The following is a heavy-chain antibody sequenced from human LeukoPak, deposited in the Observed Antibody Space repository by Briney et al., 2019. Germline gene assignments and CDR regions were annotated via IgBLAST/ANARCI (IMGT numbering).Heavy chain of an antibody. V-gene: IGHV3-23*01. CDR1: GFTFSSYA. CDR3: ARDGTVTTGWY. D-gene: IGHD4-17*01. Sequence: GGSLRLSCAASGFTFSSYAMSWVRQAPGKGLEWVSAISGSGGSTYYADSVKGRFTISRDNAKNSLYLQMNSLRAEDTAVYYCARDGTVTTGWYWGQGTLVTVSS. CDR2: ISGSGGST. J-gene: IGHJ4*02.